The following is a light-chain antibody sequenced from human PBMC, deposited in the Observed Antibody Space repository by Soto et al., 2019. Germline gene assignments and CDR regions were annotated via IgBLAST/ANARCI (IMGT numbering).Light chain of an antibody. CDR3: GTWDSSLSAYV. Sequence: VLTQPPSVSAAPGQKVTISCSGSTSNIGSNYVSWYQQLPGTAPKLLIYENNKRPSGILDRFSGSKSGTSATLGITGLQTGDEADYYCGTWDSSLSAYVFATGTKVTVL. J-gene: IGLJ1*01. CDR2: ENN. CDR1: TSNIGSNY. V-gene: IGLV1-51*02.